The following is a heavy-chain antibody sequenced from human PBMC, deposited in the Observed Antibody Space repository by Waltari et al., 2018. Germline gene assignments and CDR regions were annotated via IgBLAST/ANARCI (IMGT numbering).Heavy chain of an antibody. CDR2: LYYSGRRGGT. D-gene: IGHD5-18*01. CDR3: ARHGNSWLPFDY. Sequence: QVQLQESGPGLVKPSETLSLTCTVSGVSISSYYWSWIRQPPGRGLEWIGYLYYSGRRGGTSYRPSLKSRVTISVDTSKKQFSLNLNSMTAADTAVYYCARHGNSWLPFDYWGQGTLVTLSS. V-gene: IGHV4-59*08. J-gene: IGHJ4*02. CDR1: GVSISSYY.